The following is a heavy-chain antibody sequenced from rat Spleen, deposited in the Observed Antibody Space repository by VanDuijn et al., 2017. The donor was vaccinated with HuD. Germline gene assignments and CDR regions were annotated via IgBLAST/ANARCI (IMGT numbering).Heavy chain of an antibody. D-gene: IGHD1-12*02. CDR3: VGSPHQAGSYPFDY. CDR2: INSAGST. Sequence: EVQLQESGPGLVKPSQSLSLACSVSGYSITSAYRWNWIRKFPGNKLEWMGYINSAGSTNYNPPLKSQISITRDTSRNQFFLHCTSVTTDDSATYYCVGSPHQAGSYPFDYWGQGIMVTVSS. J-gene: IGHJ2*01. V-gene: IGHV3-3*01. CDR1: GYSITSAYR.